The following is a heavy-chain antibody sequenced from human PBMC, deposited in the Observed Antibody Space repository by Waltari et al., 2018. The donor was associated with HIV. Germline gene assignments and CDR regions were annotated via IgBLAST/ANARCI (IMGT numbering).Heavy chain of an antibody. V-gene: IGHV1-2*06. CDR1: GSTFTGHY. CDR2: INPNSGGT. Sequence: QVRLVHSGADAKKPGALVKVSCMASGSTFTGHYVHWGRQAPGRGLEWMGRINPNSGGTNYAQKFQGRVTMTRDTSISPSYMELSRLRAADTAVYYCARGPYAGDGMDVWGQGTTVTVSS. J-gene: IGHJ6*02. D-gene: IGHD2-2*01. CDR3: ARGPYAGDGMDV.